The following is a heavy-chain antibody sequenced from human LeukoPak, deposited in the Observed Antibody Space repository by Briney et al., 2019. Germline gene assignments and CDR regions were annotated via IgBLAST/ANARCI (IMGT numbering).Heavy chain of an antibody. V-gene: IGHV3-30*02. D-gene: IGHD2-15*01. CDR2: IRYEGNNK. CDR1: GFTFSDYS. CDR3: AKVRYCSGVNCYPDDN. Sequence: GGTLRLSCAASGFTFSDYSMHWVRQAPGKGLNWGAFIRYEGNNKYYADSVKGRFTISRDNSKNMLYLEMNSLSTEDTAVYYCAKVRYCSGVNCYPDDNWGQGTLVTVSS. J-gene: IGHJ4*02.